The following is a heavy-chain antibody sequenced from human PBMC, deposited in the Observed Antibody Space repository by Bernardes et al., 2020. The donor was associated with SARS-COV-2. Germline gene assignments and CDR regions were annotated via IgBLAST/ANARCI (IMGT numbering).Heavy chain of an antibody. CDR2: IAPSSGDP. CDR3: ARGYSFDAYDI. CDR1: GHTLTGYS. J-gene: IGHJ3*02. D-gene: IGHD6-13*01. V-gene: IGHV1-2*02. Sequence: ASVKVSCKASGHTLTGYSIHWVRQAPGQGLEWMGWIAPSSGDPTYAQTFQGRVTMTRDPSSSTAYMELNRLRSDDKAVYYCARGYSFDAYDIWGQGTMVTVSS.